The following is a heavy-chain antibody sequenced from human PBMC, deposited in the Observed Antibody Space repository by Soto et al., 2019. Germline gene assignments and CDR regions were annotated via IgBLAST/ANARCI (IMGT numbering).Heavy chain of an antibody. J-gene: IGHJ4*02. CDR1: GGSISSSSYY. CDR2: IYYSGST. CDR3: ARYEGIAAAGTGFDY. V-gene: IGHV4-39*01. D-gene: IGHD6-13*01. Sequence: SETLSLTCTVSGGSISSSSYYWGWIRQPPGKGLEWIGSIYYSGSTYYNPSLKSRVTISVDTSKNQFSLKLSSVTAADTAVYYCARYEGIAAAGTGFDYWGQGTLVTVS.